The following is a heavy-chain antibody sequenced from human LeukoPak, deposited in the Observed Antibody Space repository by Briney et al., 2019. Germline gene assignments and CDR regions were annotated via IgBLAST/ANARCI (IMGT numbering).Heavy chain of an antibody. J-gene: IGHJ4*02. CDR2: ISSSSSTI. CDR3: ARSSGSYYNHDY. CDR1: GFTFSTYS. Sequence: GGSLRLSCAASGFTFSTYSMNWVRQAPGKGLEWVSYISSSSSTIFYADSVKGRFTVSRDNAKHSLYLQMNTLRDEDTAVYYCARSSGSYYNHDYWGQGTLVTVSS. V-gene: IGHV3-48*02. D-gene: IGHD3-10*01.